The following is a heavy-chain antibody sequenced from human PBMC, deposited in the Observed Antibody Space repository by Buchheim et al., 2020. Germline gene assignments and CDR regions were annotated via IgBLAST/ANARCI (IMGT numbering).Heavy chain of an antibody. J-gene: IGHJ4*02. CDR2: IRSSGSTT. CDR1: GFTFSSYE. D-gene: IGHD2-2*01. CDR3: AREYCSSTSCSYFDY. Sequence: EVQLVESGGGLVQPGGSPRLSCAASGFTFSSYEMNWVRQAPGKGLEWVSYIRSSGSTTYYADSVKGRFTISRDNAKNSLYLQMNSLRAEDTAFYYCAREYCSSTSCSYFDYWGQGTL. V-gene: IGHV3-48*03.